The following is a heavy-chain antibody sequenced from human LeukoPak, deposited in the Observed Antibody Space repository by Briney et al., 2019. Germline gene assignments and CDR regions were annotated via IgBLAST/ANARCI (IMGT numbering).Heavy chain of an antibody. Sequence: PGGSLRLSCAASGFIFPNAWMHWVRQAPGKGLEWVGRIKNKNSGRTTNYIAPVKGRFTISRDDSRNTLYLEMDSLKTEDTAVYYCVTDGGFLPYYFTYWGQGTLVTVSS. J-gene: IGHJ1*01. V-gene: IGHV3-15*01. CDR2: IKNKNSGRTT. CDR3: VTDGGFLPYYFTY. CDR1: GFIFPNAW. D-gene: IGHD3-10*01.